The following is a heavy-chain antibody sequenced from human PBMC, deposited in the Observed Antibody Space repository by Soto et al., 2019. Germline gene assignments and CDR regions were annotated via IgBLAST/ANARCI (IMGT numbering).Heavy chain of an antibody. CDR1: GGTISIGDYY. CDR2: IYYSGST. J-gene: IGHJ6*02. Sequence: SETLSLTCTVSGGTISIGDYYWSWIGQPPGKGLEWIGYIYYSGSTYYNPSLKSRVNISVDTSKNQFSLKLSSVTAADTAVYYCARGGSGGYYYDYGMDVWGQGTTFTVSS. D-gene: IGHD2-15*01. V-gene: IGHV4-30-4*01. CDR3: ARGGSGGYYYDYGMDV.